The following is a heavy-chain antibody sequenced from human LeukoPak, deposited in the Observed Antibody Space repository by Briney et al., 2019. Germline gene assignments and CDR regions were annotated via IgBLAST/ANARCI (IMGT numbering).Heavy chain of an antibody. J-gene: IGHJ4*02. Sequence: GESLKISCKGAGYSFTSYWIGWVRQMPGKGLEWMGIIYPGDSDTRYSPSFQGRVTISADKSISTAYLQWSSLKASDTARYYCARHRSSWXVXLXYXXQGTXXTV. D-gene: IGHD6-13*01. CDR3: ARHRSSWXVXLXY. V-gene: IGHV5-51*01. CDR1: GYSFTSYW. CDR2: IYPGDSDT.